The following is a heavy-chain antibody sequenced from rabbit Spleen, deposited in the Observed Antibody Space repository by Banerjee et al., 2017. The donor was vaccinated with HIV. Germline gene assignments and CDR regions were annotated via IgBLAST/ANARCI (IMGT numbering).Heavy chain of an antibody. CDR1: GFDFSSYG. Sequence: QEQLVESGGGLVQPGGSLKLSCKASGFDFSSYGVSWVRQAPGKGLEWIGYIDPIFGSTYYASWVNGRFTISRHIAQNTLYLQLNSLTAADTATYFCARDLVAVIGWNFSLWGPGTLVTVS. J-gene: IGHJ4*01. CDR3: ARDLVAVIGWNFSL. V-gene: IGHV1S47*01. D-gene: IGHD5-1*01. CDR2: IDPIFGST.